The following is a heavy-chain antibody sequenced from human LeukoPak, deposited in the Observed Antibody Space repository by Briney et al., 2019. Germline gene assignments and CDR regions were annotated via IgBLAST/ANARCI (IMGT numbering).Heavy chain of an antibody. Sequence: PSETLSLTCTVSYDSVSSGRYYWSWIRQPPGKGLEWIGYIYDSGTTKYSPSLKSRVTISADTSKNQISLKLSSVTAADRAVYYCARDDTSGRFGYWGRGTLVTVSS. CDR2: IYDSGTT. CDR3: ARDDTSGRFGY. J-gene: IGHJ4*02. CDR1: YDSVSSGRYY. D-gene: IGHD3-10*01. V-gene: IGHV4-61*01.